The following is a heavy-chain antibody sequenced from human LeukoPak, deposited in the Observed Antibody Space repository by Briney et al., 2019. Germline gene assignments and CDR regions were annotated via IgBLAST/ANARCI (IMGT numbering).Heavy chain of an antibody. CDR1: GFTFSSYA. Sequence: PGRSLRLSCAASGFTFSSYAMHWVRQAPGKGLEWVAVIYSGGSTYYADSVKGRFTISRDNAKNSLYLQMNSLRAEDTAVYHCARGPYYYDSSGLDYWGQGTLVTVSS. D-gene: IGHD3-22*01. V-gene: IGHV3-NL1*01. J-gene: IGHJ4*02. CDR3: ARGPYYYDSSGLDY. CDR2: IYSGGST.